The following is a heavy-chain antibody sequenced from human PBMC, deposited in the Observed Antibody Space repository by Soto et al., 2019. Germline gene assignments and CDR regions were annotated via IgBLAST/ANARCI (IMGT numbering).Heavy chain of an antibody. CDR3: ARRALPQCINGVCYKDGFWDY. CDR2: IYYSGAT. V-gene: IGHV4-31*03. D-gene: IGHD2-8*01. CDR1: GGSVSIGGYY. Sequence: SETLSPTCTVSGGSVSIGGYYWSWMRQHPGTGLEWIGYIYYSGATYFNPSLKSRASISLDTSKNEFSLKLTSVTAADTAVYYCARRALPQCINGVCYKDGFWDYWGQGALVTVSS. J-gene: IGHJ4*02.